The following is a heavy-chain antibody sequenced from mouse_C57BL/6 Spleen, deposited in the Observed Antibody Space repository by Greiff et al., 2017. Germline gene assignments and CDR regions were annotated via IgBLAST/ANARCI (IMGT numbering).Heavy chain of an antibody. D-gene: IGHD4-1*01. Sequence: QVQLQQPGAELVKPGASVKLSCKASGYTFTSYWMQWVKQRPGQGLEWIGEIDPSDSYTNYNQKFKGKATLTVDTSSSTAYMQLSSLTSEDSAVYYCARANGGSWFDYWGQGTLVTVSA. V-gene: IGHV1-50*01. CDR3: ARANGGSWFDY. J-gene: IGHJ3*01. CDR1: GYTFTSYW. CDR2: IDPSDSYT.